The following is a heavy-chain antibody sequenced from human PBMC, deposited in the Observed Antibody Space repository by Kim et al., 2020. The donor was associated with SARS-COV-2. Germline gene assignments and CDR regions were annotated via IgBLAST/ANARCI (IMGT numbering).Heavy chain of an antibody. Sequence: GGSLRLSCAASRFTFSGYWMNWVRQAPGKGLEWVANINEDGSKISYVDSVKGRFTISRDNAKKSLYLQMNSLRAEDTAVYYCAPGIAAIAPGLASWGHGTLVTVSS. J-gene: IGHJ5*01. V-gene: IGHV3-7*01. CDR1: RFTFSGYW. CDR2: INEDGSKI. CDR3: APGIAAIAPGLAS. D-gene: IGHD6-13*01.